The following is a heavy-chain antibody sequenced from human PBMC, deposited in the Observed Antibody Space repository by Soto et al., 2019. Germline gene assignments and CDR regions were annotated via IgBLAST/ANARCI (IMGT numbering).Heavy chain of an antibody. V-gene: IGHV4-4*02. D-gene: IGHD1-26*01. J-gene: IGHJ4*02. Sequence: QVQLQESGPGLVKPSGTLSLTCAVSGGFISRSNWWSWVRQPPGKGLEWIGEIYHSVSSNYNPSLTRRVTISVDKSKNQFSLKPNSVTAADTAVYYCARAPGGAGRGYFDYWGQGALVTVSS. CDR1: GGFISRSNW. CDR3: ARAPGGAGRGYFDY. CDR2: IYHSVSS.